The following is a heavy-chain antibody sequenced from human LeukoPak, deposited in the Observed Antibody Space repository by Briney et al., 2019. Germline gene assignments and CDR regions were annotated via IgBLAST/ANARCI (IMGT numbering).Heavy chain of an antibody. CDR2: ISSSSSFI. Sequence: PGGSLRLSCAASGFTFSSYNMNWVREAPGKGLEWVSSISSSSSFIYYGDSVKGRFTISRDNAKNSLYLQMNSLRAEDTAVYYCARHQDTYYFDYWGQGTLVTVSS. D-gene: IGHD3-16*01. CDR3: ARHQDTYYFDY. V-gene: IGHV3-21*01. J-gene: IGHJ4*02. CDR1: GFTFSSYN.